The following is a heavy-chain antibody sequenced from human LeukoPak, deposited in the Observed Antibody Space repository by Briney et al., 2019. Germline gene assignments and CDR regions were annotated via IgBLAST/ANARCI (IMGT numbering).Heavy chain of an antibody. CDR1: SGSISLYY. V-gene: IGHV4-59*01. CDR3: ARATRDGYNCFDY. D-gene: IGHD5-24*01. J-gene: IGHJ4*02. CDR2: IYYSAST. Sequence: SETLSLTCTVSSGSISLYYWNWIRQPPGKGLEWIGYIYYSASTSYNPSLKSRVTISVDTSKNQFSLKLSSVTAADTAVYYCARATRDGYNCFDYWGQGTLVTVSS.